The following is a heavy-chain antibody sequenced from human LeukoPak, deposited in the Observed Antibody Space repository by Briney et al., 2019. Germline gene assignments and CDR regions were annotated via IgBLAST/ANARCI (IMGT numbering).Heavy chain of an antibody. J-gene: IGHJ4*02. CDR2: ISAYNGNT. CDR3: ARRGVGSYYRGYFDY. CDR1: GYTFTSYG. D-gene: IGHD3-10*01. Sequence: ASVKVSCKASGYTFTSYGISWVRQAPGQGLEWMGWISAYNGNTNYAQKLQGRVTMTTDTSTSTAYMELRSLRSDDTAVYYCARRGVGSYYRGYFDYWGQGTLVTASS. V-gene: IGHV1-18*01.